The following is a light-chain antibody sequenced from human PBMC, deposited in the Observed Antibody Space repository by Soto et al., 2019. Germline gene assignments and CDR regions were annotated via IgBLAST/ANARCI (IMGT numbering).Light chain of an antibody. Sequence: DIQLTQSPSFLSASVGDRVTITCRASQAISSSLAWYQHNPGKAPKLLIYAASTLQNGVPSSFSGSGSGTEFTLPISSLQPEDFATYYCQHLNDYRYTFGQGTKVEI. CDR3: QHLNDYRYT. V-gene: IGKV1-9*01. CDR1: QAISSS. CDR2: AAS. J-gene: IGKJ2*01.